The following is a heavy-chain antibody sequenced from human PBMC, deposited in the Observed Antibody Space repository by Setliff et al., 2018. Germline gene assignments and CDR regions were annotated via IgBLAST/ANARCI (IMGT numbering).Heavy chain of an antibody. D-gene: IGHD1-26*01. Sequence: KASETLSLTCTVSGGSISSGTYYWSWIRQPAGKGLEWIGRLHTSGSIDYNPSLKSRVTISVDTSKNQFSLRLRSVTAADTAVYFCARDNTMVGATDYWGLGTLVTAPQ. J-gene: IGHJ4*02. CDR1: GGSISSGTYY. V-gene: IGHV4-61*02. CDR2: LHTSGSI. CDR3: ARDNTMVGATDY.